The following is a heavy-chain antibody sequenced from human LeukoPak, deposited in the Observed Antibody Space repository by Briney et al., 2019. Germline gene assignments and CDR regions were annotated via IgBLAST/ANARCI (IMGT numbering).Heavy chain of an antibody. CDR3: AKNPSLGTYFRFDS. CDR1: GFTFINYA. CDR2: ISGSGGTT. D-gene: IGHD2/OR15-2a*01. V-gene: IGHV3-23*01. Sequence: GGSLRLSCTASGFTFINYAVSWVRQAPGKGLEWVLAISGSGGTTYYADSVKGRFTISRDNSKNTLYLQMNSLRAEDTAIYYCAKNPSLGTYFRFDSWGQGTLVTVSS. J-gene: IGHJ5*01.